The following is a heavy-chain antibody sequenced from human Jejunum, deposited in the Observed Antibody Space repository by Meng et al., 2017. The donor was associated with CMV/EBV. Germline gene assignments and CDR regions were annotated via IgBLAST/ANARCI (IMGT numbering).Heavy chain of an antibody. V-gene: IGHV3-30*04. CDR1: GFTFSSYA. Sequence: AASGFTFSSYAMHWVRQAPGKGLEWVAVISYDGSNKYYADSVKGRFTISRDNSKNTLYLQMNSLRAEDTAVYYCASRFGVVISGTEWGQGTLVTVSS. J-gene: IGHJ4*02. D-gene: IGHD3-3*01. CDR2: ISYDGSNK. CDR3: ASRFGVVISGTE.